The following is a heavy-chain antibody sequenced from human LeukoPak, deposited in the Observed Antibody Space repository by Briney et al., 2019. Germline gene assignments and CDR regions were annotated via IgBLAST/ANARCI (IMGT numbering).Heavy chain of an antibody. Sequence: ASVKVSCKASGYTFTSYYMHWVRQAPGQGLEWMGISNPSGGSTSYAQKFQGRVTMTRDTSTSTVYMELSSLRSEDTAVYYCARDRRITMVRGVEDAFDIWGQGTMVSVSS. CDR3: ARDRRITMVRGVEDAFDI. J-gene: IGHJ3*02. CDR2: SNPSGGST. CDR1: GYTFTSYY. D-gene: IGHD3-10*01. V-gene: IGHV1-46*01.